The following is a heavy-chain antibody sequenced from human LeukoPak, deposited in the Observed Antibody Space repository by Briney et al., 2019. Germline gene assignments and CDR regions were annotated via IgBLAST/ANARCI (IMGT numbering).Heavy chain of an antibody. D-gene: IGHD2-2*01. Sequence: SETLSLTCTVPGGYISTYYWSWIPQSPGKGLEWIGYIYYSGSTNYNPSLKSRVTISVDTSKNQFSLKLSSVTAADTAVYYCAKDPDIVVVPAAIWFDPWGQGTLVTVSS. CDR3: AKDPDIVVVPAAIWFDP. J-gene: IGHJ5*02. CDR2: IYYSGST. V-gene: IGHV4-59*01. CDR1: GGYISTYY.